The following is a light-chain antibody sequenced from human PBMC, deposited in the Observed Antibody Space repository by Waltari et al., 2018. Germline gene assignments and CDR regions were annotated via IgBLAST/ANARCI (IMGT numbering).Light chain of an antibody. CDR3: QQYSTYSRT. CDR1: PTIDSW. CDR2: KAS. J-gene: IGKJ2*01. V-gene: IGKV1-5*03. Sequence: DIQMTQSPSPLSASVGDSPPLTGRASPTIDSWLAWYQQRPGEAPNLLIHKASSVESGVPSRFSGTGSGTEFTLTISGLQPDDFATYYCQQYSTYSRTFGQGTKLEIK.